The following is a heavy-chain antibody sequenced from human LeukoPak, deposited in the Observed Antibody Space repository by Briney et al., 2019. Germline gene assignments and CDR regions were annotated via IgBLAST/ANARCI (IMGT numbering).Heavy chain of an antibody. Sequence: PSETLSLTCAVYGGSFSVYYWSWIRQPPGKGLEWIGEINHSGSTNYNPSLKSRVTISVDTSKNQFSLKLSSVTAADTAVYYCARGTTHYDILTGYYSNWFDPWGQGTLVTVSS. D-gene: IGHD3-9*01. CDR2: INHSGST. CDR3: ARGTTHYDILTGYYSNWFDP. V-gene: IGHV4-34*01. CDR1: GGSFSVYY. J-gene: IGHJ5*02.